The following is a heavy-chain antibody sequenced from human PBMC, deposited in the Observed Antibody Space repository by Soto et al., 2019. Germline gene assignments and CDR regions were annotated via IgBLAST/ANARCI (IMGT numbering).Heavy chain of an antibody. J-gene: IGHJ4*02. Sequence: SETLSLTCTVSGGSISSYYWSWIRQPPGKGLEWIGYIYYSGSTNYNPSLKSRVTISVDTSKNQFSLKLSSVTAADTAVYYCAGAVTGLHFDSWGQGALVTVSS. CDR1: GGSISSYY. V-gene: IGHV4-59*01. CDR2: IYYSGST. CDR3: AGAVTGLHFDS. D-gene: IGHD2-21*02.